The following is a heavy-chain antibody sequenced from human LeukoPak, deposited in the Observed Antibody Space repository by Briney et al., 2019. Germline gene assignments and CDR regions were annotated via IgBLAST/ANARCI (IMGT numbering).Heavy chain of an antibody. CDR3: ARGRQFLRFLDF. J-gene: IGHJ4*02. V-gene: IGHV4-34*01. CDR1: GGSFSGYY. D-gene: IGHD3-3*01. CDR2: INHSGST. Sequence: PSETLSLTRAVYGGSFSGYYWTWLRQSPEKGLEWIGEINHSGSTKFNPSFKSRVTMSVDTSKNQFSLELTSVTAADTAVYYCARGRQFLRFLDFWGQGTLVTVSS.